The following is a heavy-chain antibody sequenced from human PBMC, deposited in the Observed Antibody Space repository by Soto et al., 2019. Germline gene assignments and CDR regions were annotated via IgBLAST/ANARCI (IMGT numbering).Heavy chain of an antibody. V-gene: IGHV3-30*18. CDR1: GFTFSYG. Sequence: VQLLESGGDLIQPGGSLRLSCAASGFTFSYGIHWLRQAPGKGLEWVAYISYDSSNKFYGDSVKGRFTISRDNSKNTQFLQMNSLRAEDTAVYYCAKLVIGYCSGNTCDDYWGQGTLVAFSS. D-gene: IGHD2-15*01. CDR3: AKLVIGYCSGNTCDDY. J-gene: IGHJ4*02. CDR2: ISYDSSNK.